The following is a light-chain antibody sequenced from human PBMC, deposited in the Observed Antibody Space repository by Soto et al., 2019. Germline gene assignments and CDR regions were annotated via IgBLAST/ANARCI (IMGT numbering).Light chain of an antibody. V-gene: IGKV1-33*01. CDR2: DAS. CDR1: QXXXXF. Sequence: SXLSAXXGDRVTXXCQAXQXXXXFLNWYQQKPGKAPKLLIYDASNLETGVPSRFSGSGSXTDFTFTISSLQPEDIATYYCQQYDVLPTFGQGTKLEIK. CDR3: QQYDVLPT. J-gene: IGKJ2*01.